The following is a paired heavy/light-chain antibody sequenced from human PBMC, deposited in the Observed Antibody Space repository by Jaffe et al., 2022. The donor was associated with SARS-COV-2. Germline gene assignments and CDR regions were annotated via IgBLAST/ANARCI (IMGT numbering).Heavy chain of an antibody. V-gene: IGHV2-5*02. J-gene: IGHJ4*02. CDR1: GFSLSTTEVG. D-gene: IGHD4-4*01. Sequence: QITLKESGPTLVKPTQTLTLTCTFSGFSLSTTEVGVGWIRQPPGQAPEWLALIYWDDDKRYSPSLRTRLTITKDTSKNRVVLTMTNMDPVDTATYYCAHRQPRTATSGGFDFWGQGTLVTVSS. CDR2: IYWDDDK. CDR3: AHRQPRTATSGGFDF.
Light chain of an antibody. CDR3: QQYGNWWT. Sequence: EIVLTQSPATLSVSPGERGILSCRASQSISNYLAWYQQKPGQAPRLLISGASTRATGVPARFSGSGSGTEFNLTISSLQSADFAVYYCQQYGNWWTFGQGTKVEIK. CDR1: QSISNY. J-gene: IGKJ1*01. CDR2: GAS. V-gene: IGKV3-15*01.